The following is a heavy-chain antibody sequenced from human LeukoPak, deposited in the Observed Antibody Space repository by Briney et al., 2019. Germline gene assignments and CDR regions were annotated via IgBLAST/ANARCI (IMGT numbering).Heavy chain of an antibody. Sequence: ASVKVSCKASGYTFTDSYIHWVRQAPGQGLEWLGWINPETFEVEYAERFQGRVTMTRDTSISTAYMELSSLRSEDTAVYFCARESGAAPAFDIWGQGTLVTVSS. CDR2: INPETFEV. J-gene: IGHJ3*02. CDR3: ARESGAAPAFDI. D-gene: IGHD1-26*01. CDR1: GYTFTDSY. V-gene: IGHV1-2*02.